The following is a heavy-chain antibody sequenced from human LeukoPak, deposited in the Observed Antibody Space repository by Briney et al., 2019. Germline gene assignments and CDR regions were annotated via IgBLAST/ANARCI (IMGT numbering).Heavy chain of an antibody. CDR3: ASPFSGAFDI. J-gene: IGHJ3*02. Sequence: PSETLSLTCTVSGGSISRSSYYWGWIRQPPGKGLEWIGSIYYSGSTYYNPSLKSRVTISVDTSKNQFSLKLSSVTAADTAVYYCASPFSGAFDIWGQGTMVTVSS. CDR2: IYYSGST. CDR1: GGSISRSSYY. V-gene: IGHV4-39*01. D-gene: IGHD3-10*01.